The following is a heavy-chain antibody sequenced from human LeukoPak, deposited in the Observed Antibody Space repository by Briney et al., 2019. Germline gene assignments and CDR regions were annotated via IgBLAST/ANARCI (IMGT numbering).Heavy chain of an antibody. CDR2: MNPNSGNT. CDR3: ARDPGDIVGATNWFDP. Sequence: ASVKVSCKASGYTFTSYDINWVRQATGQGLEWMGWMNPNSGNTGYAQKFQGRVTMTRNTSISTAYMELSSLRSEDTAVYYCARDPGDIVGATNWFDPWGQGTLVTVSS. CDR1: GYTFTSYD. J-gene: IGHJ5*02. D-gene: IGHD1-26*01. V-gene: IGHV1-8*01.